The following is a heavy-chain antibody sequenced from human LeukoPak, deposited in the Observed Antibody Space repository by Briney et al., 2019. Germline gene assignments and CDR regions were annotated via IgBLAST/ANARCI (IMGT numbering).Heavy chain of an antibody. CDR1: GFTFSSYA. Sequence: GGSLRLSCAASGFTFSSYAMRWVRQAPGKGLEWVSAVSGSGGSTYYADSVKGRFTISRDNSKNTLYLQMNSLRAEDTAVYYCAKVSELPSLASWGQGTLVTVSS. CDR3: AKVSELPSLAS. D-gene: IGHD5-12*01. V-gene: IGHV3-23*01. J-gene: IGHJ4*02. CDR2: VSGSGGST.